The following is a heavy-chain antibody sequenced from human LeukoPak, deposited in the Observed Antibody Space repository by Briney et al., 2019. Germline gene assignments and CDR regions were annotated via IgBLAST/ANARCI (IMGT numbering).Heavy chain of an antibody. CDR3: ARDIVNGPFVTSLES. D-gene: IGHD2-8*01. CDR2: ISSDGNTA. CDR1: GFSLTTYP. J-gene: IGHJ4*02. Sequence: GGSLRLSCAASGFSLTTYPMNWIRQVPGKGLEWVSHISSDGNTAYYADSVRVRFTMSRDNAKNSLDLHMNSLRTEDTAVYYCARDIVNGPFVTSLESWGQGALVTVSS. V-gene: IGHV3-48*03.